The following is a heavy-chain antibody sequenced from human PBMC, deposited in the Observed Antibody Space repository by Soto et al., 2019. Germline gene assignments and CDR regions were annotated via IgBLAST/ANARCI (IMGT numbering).Heavy chain of an antibody. J-gene: IGHJ4*02. V-gene: IGHV4-39*02. CDR1: GGSLGGSINNIRYF. CDR3: VRDFTGFGKFAR. Sequence: SETLSLTCTVSGGSLGGSINNIRYFWGWIRQPPGKELEWIGSIDYGGTTYCKPSLESRVTLSVDTSKNQFSLNLSSLTATDTAVYHCVRDFTGFGKFARWGQGTLVTVSS. D-gene: IGHD3-10*01. CDR2: IDYGGTT.